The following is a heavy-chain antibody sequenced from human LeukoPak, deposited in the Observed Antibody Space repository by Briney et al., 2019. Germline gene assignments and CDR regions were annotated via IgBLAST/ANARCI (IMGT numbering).Heavy chain of an antibody. Sequence: GGSLRLPCAASGFTFSSYSMNWVRQASGKGLEWVSSISSSSSYIYYADSVKGRFTISRDNAKNSLYLQMNSLRAEDTAVYYWASGSDMVRGAPPGDYFDYWGQGPLVPVSS. J-gene: IGHJ4*02. CDR3: ASGSDMVRGAPPGDYFDY. CDR2: ISSSSSYI. D-gene: IGHD3-10*01. V-gene: IGHV3-21*01. CDR1: GFTFSSYS.